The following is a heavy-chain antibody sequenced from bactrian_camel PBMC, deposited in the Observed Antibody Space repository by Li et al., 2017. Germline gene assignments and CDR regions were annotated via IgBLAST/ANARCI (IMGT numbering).Heavy chain of an antibody. D-gene: IGHD7*01. CDR1: RMTYY. J-gene: IGHJ4*01. CDR3: AADDRTPLKDSGPCSTAPSAYTH. Sequence: HVQLVESGGGSVQAGESLRLACKASRMTYYMAWFRQAPGKEREGIAGIYTDVSRSYYADSVKGRFTISQDTGENMLYLQMNSLQTEDTAVYYCAADDRTPLKDSGPCSTAPSAYTHWGQGTQVTVS. CDR2: IYTDVSRS. V-gene: IGHV3S6*01.